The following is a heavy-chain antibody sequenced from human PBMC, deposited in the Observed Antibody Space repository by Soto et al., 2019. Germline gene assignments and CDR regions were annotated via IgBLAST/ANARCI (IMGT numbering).Heavy chain of an antibody. CDR1: GFTFSYYW. V-gene: IGHV3-74*03. J-gene: IGHJ3*01. Sequence: EVQLVESGGGLVQPGESLRLSCAASGFTFSYYWMHWVRQTPGKGLLWVSHIHNDGSRTTYADSVKGRFTITRDNARNTVYLQMNSLRDDDKAVYYCARGDRGAFDLWGQGTAVTVSS. CDR2: IHNDGSRT. CDR3: ARGDRGAFDL. D-gene: IGHD1-26*01.